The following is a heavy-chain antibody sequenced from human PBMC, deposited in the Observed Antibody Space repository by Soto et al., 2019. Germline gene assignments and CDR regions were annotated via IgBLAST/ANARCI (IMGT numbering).Heavy chain of an antibody. D-gene: IGHD4-4*01. CDR1: GFTFSTYV. CDR3: AKGDSDYYFDS. J-gene: IGHJ4*02. V-gene: IGHV3-23*01. CDR2: ISASGSNG. Sequence: VGSLRLSCAASGFTFSTYVMAWVRQAPGRGLEWVSGISASGSNGFYTDSVKGRFITSRDNSKNTLYLQMNSLRVDDTALYFCAKGDSDYYFDSLGQGTLVTVSS.